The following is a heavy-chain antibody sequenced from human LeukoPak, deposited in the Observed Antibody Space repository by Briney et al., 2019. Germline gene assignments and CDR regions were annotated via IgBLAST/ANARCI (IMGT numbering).Heavy chain of an antibody. CDR3: AKDFLRVAADGIGLDP. D-gene: IGHD6-13*01. Sequence: GGSLRLSCGVSILLFSSYRVMCVRQATGRGLEWVSYFSCSSSTIYYADCVEGLFNIYREHHKLSVYLQMKSLRGEDTAGYYCAKDFLRVAADGIGLDPWGEGTLVTVSS. V-gene: IGHV3-48*01. J-gene: IGHJ5*02. CDR2: FSCSSSTI. CDR1: ILLFSSYR.